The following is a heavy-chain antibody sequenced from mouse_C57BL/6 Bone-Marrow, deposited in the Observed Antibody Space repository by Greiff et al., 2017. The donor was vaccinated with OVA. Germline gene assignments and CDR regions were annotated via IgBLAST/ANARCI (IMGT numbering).Heavy chain of an antibody. D-gene: IGHD1-1*01. CDR2: IDPSDSYT. V-gene: IGHV1-59*01. Sequence: VQLQQPGAELVRPGPSVKLSCKASGYTFTSYWMHWVKQRPGQGLEWIGVIDPSDSYTNYNQKFKGKATLTVDTSSSTAYMQLSSLTSEDSAVYYCARGTTRAMDYWGQGTSVTVSS. CDR3: ARGTTRAMDY. CDR1: GYTFTSYW. J-gene: IGHJ4*01.